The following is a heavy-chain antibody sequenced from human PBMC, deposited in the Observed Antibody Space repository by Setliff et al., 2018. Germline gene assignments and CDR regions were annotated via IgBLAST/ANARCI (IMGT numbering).Heavy chain of an antibody. CDR2: FDPEDGET. CDR3: ARSESWFGDY. CDR1: GYTLTELS. J-gene: IGHJ4*02. D-gene: IGHD3-10*01. V-gene: IGHV1-24*01. Sequence: ASVKVSCKVSGYTLTELSMHWVRQAPGKGLEWMGGFDPEDGETIYAQKFQGRVTMTTDTSTSTAYMELRSLRSDDTAVYYCARSESWFGDYWGQGTLVTVSS.